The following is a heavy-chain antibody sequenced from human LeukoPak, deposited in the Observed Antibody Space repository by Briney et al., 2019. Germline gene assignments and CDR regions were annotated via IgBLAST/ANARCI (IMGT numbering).Heavy chain of an antibody. CDR3: ARDTLAWDFDF. J-gene: IGHJ4*02. V-gene: IGHV1-2*07. CDR2: MNLNTSVT. CDR1: GYTFSDCD. Sequence: ASVKVSCTAAGYTFSDCDLHWGRQPPGQGFGCVGWMNLNTSVTDYEHTLPERGTMTRDTSLSTAYMELSSPKSDDTAVYYCARDTLAWDFDFWGQGTLVTVSS. D-gene: IGHD1-26*01.